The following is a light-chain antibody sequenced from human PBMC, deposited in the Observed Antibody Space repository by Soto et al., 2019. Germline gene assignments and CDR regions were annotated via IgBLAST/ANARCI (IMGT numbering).Light chain of an antibody. Sequence: QSVLTQPPSVSGAPGQRVTISCTGSSSNIGAGYDVHWYQQRPGTAPKLLIFGTINRPSVVPDRFSGSKSGTSASLAITGLQAEDEGDYYCQSYDSTLSARYVFGTGTKLTVL. CDR3: QSYDSTLSARYV. CDR2: GTI. V-gene: IGLV1-40*01. J-gene: IGLJ1*01. CDR1: SSNIGAGYD.